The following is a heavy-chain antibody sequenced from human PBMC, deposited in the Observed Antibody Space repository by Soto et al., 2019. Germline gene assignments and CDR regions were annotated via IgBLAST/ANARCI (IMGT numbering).Heavy chain of an antibody. Sequence: EVQLLDSGGALVQPGGSLRLSCATSGFTFSNHAMSWVRQAPGKGLEWVSTFTTSGDFTYYADSVKGRFTISRDNSKSTLYLQMNSLRVEDTAVYYCATLVTDWGQGTLVPVSS. D-gene: IGHD4-4*01. CDR1: GFTFSNHA. V-gene: IGHV3-23*01. CDR3: ATLVTD. CDR2: FTTSGDFT. J-gene: IGHJ4*02.